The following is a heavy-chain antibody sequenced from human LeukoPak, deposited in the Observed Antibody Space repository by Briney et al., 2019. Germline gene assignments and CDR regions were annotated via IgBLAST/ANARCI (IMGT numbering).Heavy chain of an antibody. CDR1: GDSDSSSSSY. Sequence: PSGTLSLTCTVSGDSDSSSSSYWGWIRQPPGKGLEWIGIIYYSGGTYYNPSLGSRVTITVDTSKNQFSLKVISATAADTAVYYCARLFTAVTGPSYWGQGTLVTVSS. CDR3: ARLFTAVTGPSY. D-gene: IGHD6-19*01. V-gene: IGHV4-39*01. J-gene: IGHJ4*02. CDR2: IYYSGGT.